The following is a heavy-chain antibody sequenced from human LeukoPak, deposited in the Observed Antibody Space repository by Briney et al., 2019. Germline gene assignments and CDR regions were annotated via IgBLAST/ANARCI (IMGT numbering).Heavy chain of an antibody. D-gene: IGHD6-13*01. CDR1: GYTFTNYV. CDR2: INTNTGNP. CDR3: ARESSWTLGGDYYYYYMGV. Sequence: ASVKVSCKASGYTFTNYVMNWVRQAPGQGLEWMGWINTNTGNPTYAQGFTGRFVFSLDTSVGTAYLQISSLKAEDTAVYYCARESSWTLGGDYYYYYMGVWGKGTTVTVSS. J-gene: IGHJ6*03. V-gene: IGHV7-4-1*02.